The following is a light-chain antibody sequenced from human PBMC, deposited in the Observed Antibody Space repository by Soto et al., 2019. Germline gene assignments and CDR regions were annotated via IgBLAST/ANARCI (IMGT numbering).Light chain of an antibody. CDR3: LHYNSYPLT. V-gene: IGKV1-5*03. Sequence: DIQMTQSPSTLSASVGDRVTLTCRASQTINRWLAWYKQRPGKAPKLLIHKASTLKGGVLSRFSGRASGTEFTLTIRSLQPDDFATYYCLHYNSYPLTFGGGTKVELK. J-gene: IGKJ4*01. CDR1: QTINRW. CDR2: KAS.